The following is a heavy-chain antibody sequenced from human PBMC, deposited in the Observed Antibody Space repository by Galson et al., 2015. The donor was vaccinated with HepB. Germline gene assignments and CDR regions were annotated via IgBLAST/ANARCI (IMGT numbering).Heavy chain of an antibody. Sequence: SVKVSCKASGYTFTSYGISWVRQAPGQGLEWMGWISAYNGNTNYAQKLQGRVTVTTDTSTSTAYMELRSLRSDDTAVYYCARGVSPCGGDCYRIFYWYFDLWGRGTLVTVSS. V-gene: IGHV1-18*01. J-gene: IGHJ2*01. CDR3: ARGVSPCGGDCYRIFYWYFDL. CDR2: ISAYNGNT. D-gene: IGHD2-21*02. CDR1: GYTFTSYG.